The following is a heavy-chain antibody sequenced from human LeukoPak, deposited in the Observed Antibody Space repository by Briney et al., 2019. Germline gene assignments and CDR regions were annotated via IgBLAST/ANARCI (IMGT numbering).Heavy chain of an antibody. CDR1: GFTFSSYG. CDR3: AKSLGYSYGPDYYFHY. D-gene: IGHD5-18*01. CDR2: IGGRDGST. V-gene: IGHV3-23*01. Sequence: GGSLRLSCAASGFTFSSYGMSWVRQAPGKGLEWVSAIGGRDGSTYYADSVKGRFTISRDNSKNTLYLQMDTLRAEDTAVHYCAKSLGYSYGPDYYFHYWGQGTLVTVSS. J-gene: IGHJ4*02.